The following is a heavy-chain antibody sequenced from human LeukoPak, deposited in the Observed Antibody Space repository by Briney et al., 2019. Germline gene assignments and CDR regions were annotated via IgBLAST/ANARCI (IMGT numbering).Heavy chain of an antibody. V-gene: IGHV3-23*01. CDR3: ANHMIVVVITDY. Sequence: PGGSLRLSCAASGFTFSSYAMSWVRQAPGKGLEWVSAISGSGGSTYYVDSVKGRFTISRDNSKNTLYLQMNSLRAEDTAVYYCANHMIVVVITDYWGQGTLVTVSS. D-gene: IGHD3-22*01. CDR2: ISGSGGST. CDR1: GFTFSSYA. J-gene: IGHJ4*02.